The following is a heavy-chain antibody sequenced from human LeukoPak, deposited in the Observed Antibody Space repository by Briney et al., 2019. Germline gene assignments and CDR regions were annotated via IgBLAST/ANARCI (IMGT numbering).Heavy chain of an antibody. D-gene: IGHD1-26*01. CDR2: ISGSGGST. V-gene: IGHV3-23*01. J-gene: IGHJ3*02. CDR3: ASQRSVGATYAFDI. CDR1: GFTFSSYV. Sequence: GGSLRLSCAASGFTFSSYVMSWVRQAPGKGLEWVSAISGSGGSTYYADSVKGRFTISRDNSKNTLYLQMNSLRVEDTAVYYCASQRSVGATYAFDIWGQGTLVTVSS.